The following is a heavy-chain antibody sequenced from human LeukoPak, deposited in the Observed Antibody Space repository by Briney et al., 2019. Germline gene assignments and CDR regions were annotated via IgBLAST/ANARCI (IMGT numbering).Heavy chain of an antibody. D-gene: IGHD2-2*01. CDR3: ARGAPGLRYCSSTSCPMNWFDP. CDR1: GYTFTSYD. CDR2: MNPNSGNT. Sequence: ASVKVSCKASGYTFTSYDINWVRQATGQGLEWMGWMNPNSGNTGYAQKFQGRVTITRNTSISTAYMELSSLRSEDTAVYYCARGAPGLRYCSSTSCPMNWFDPWGQGTLVTVSS. J-gene: IGHJ5*02. V-gene: IGHV1-8*03.